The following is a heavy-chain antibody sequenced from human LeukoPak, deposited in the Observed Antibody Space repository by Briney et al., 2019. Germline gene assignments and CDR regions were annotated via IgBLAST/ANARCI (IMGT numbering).Heavy chain of an antibody. V-gene: IGHV4-59*01. CDR3: ARVGDWNDLVY. CDR1: XGSISPYC. Sequence: TSETLSLTGTVSXGSISPYCWSWIRQTPGKGLEWIGYILYSGTTTNYNPSLKSRVTISVETSKNQFSLKLSSVTAADTAVYYCARVGDWNDLVYWGQGTLVTVSS. D-gene: IGHD1-1*01. CDR2: ILYSGTT. J-gene: IGHJ4*02.